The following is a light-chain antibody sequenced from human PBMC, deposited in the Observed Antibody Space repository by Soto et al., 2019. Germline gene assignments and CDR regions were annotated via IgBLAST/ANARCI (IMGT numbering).Light chain of an antibody. Sequence: QSVLTQPPSASGTPGQRVTISCSGSSSNIGSNSVYWYQQLPGTAPKLLTYSNNQRPSGVPDRFSGSKSGTSASLAISGLRSEDEADYYCAAWDDSRSGVVFGGGTKLTVL. V-gene: IGLV1-47*02. CDR3: AAWDDSRSGVV. CDR2: SNN. J-gene: IGLJ2*01. CDR1: SSNIGSNS.